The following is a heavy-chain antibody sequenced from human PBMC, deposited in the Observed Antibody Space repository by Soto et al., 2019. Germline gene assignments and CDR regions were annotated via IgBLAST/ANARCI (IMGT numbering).Heavy chain of an antibody. V-gene: IGHV4-59*01. Sequence: PSETLSLTCTVSGGSISSYYWRWTRQPPGKGLEWIGYIYYSGSTNYNPSLKSRVTISGDTSKNQFSLKLSSVTAADTAVYYCARVWGGAFGIWGQGTMVTVSS. CDR1: GGSISSYY. J-gene: IGHJ3*02. D-gene: IGHD3-10*01. CDR2: IYYSGST. CDR3: ARVWGGAFGI.